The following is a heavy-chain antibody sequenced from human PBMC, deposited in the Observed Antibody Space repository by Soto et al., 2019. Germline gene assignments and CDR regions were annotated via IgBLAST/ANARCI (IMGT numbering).Heavy chain of an antibody. CDR3: ARTGASYYVDGASDYFDY. J-gene: IGHJ4*02. Sequence: SETLSLTCTVSGGSISSYYWSWIRQPPGKGLEWIGYIYYSGSTNYNPSLKSRVTISVDTSKNQFSLKLSSVTAADTAVYYCARTGASYYVDGASDYFDYWGQGTLVTV. CDR1: GGSISSYY. CDR2: IYYSGST. D-gene: IGHD1-26*01. V-gene: IGHV4-59*01.